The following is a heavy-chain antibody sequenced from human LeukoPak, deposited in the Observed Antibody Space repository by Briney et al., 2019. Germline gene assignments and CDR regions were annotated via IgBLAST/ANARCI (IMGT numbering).Heavy chain of an antibody. D-gene: IGHD3-10*01. V-gene: IGHV4-39*01. CDR3: ARQGAMVRGPPLV. CDR2: IYYSGST. J-gene: IGHJ6*04. Sequence: PSDTLSLTCTVSGGSISSSSYYWGWIRQPPGKGLEWIGSIYYSGSTYYNPSLKSRVTISVDTSKNQFSLKLSPVTAADTGVYYCARQGAMVRGPPLVWGKGPTVIVSS. CDR1: GGSISSSSYY.